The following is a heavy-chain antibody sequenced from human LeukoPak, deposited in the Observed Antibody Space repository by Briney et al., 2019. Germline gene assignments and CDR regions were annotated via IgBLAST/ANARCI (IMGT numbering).Heavy chain of an antibody. J-gene: IGHJ5*02. Sequence: TSSETLSLTCTVSGGSISSYFWSWIRQPPGKGLEWIGYIYYSGRTSYNPSLKSRVTISVDTSKNQFSLRLSSVTAADTAVYYCARYETPGGPNWFDPWGQGTLVTVSS. V-gene: IGHV4-59*01. CDR2: IYYSGRT. CDR3: ARYETPGGPNWFDP. CDR1: GGSISSYF. D-gene: IGHD2-15*01.